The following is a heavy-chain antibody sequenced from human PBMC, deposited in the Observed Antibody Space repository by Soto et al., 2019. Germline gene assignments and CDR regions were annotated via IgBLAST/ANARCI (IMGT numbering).Heavy chain of an antibody. J-gene: IGHJ5*02. CDR2: IYYSGST. D-gene: IGHD5-18*01. CDR1: GGSISSYY. Sequence: SETLSLTCTVSGGSISSYYWSWIRQPPGKGLEWIGYIYYSGSTNYNPSLKSRVTISVDTSKKQFSLKLSSVTAADTAVYYCARGGYSYGAGGSWLDPWGQGTLVTVSS. CDR3: ARGGYSYGAGGSWLDP. V-gene: IGHV4-59*01.